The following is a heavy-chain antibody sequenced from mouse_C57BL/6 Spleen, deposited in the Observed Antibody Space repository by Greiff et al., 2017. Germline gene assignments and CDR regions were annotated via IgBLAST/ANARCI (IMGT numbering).Heavy chain of an antibody. V-gene: IGHV1-39*01. CDR3: ARNGYYGGYYAMDY. CDR1: GYSFTDYN. CDR2: INPNYGTT. Sequence: QLQESGPELVKPGASVKISCKASGYSFTDYNMNWVKQSNGKSLEWIGVINPNYGTTSYNQKFKGKATLTVDQSSSTAYMQLNSLTSEDSAVYYCARNGYYGGYYAMDYWGQGTSVTVSS. J-gene: IGHJ4*01. D-gene: IGHD2-3*01.